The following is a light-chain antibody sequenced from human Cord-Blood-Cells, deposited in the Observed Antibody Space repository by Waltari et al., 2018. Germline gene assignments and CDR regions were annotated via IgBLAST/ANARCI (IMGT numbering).Light chain of an antibody. J-gene: IGKJ1*01. CDR3: QQYYSYPRT. Sequence: AIRMAQSPSSFSASTGDRVTITCRASQGISIYLAWYQQKPGKAPKLLIYAASTLQSGVPSRFSGSVSGTDFTLTISCLQSEDFATYYCQQYYSYPRTFGQGTKVEIK. V-gene: IGKV1-8*01. CDR2: AAS. CDR1: QGISIY.